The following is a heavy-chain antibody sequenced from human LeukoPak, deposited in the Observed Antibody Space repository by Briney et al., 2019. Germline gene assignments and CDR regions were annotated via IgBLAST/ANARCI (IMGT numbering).Heavy chain of an antibody. D-gene: IGHD1-26*01. V-gene: IGHV1-58*01. J-gene: IGHJ6*03. CDR2: IVVGSGNR. Sequence: ASVKVSCKASGFTFTDSAVQWVRQARGQRLEWIGWIVVGSGNRNYAQKFQERVTITRDMSTSTIYMELSSLRSEDTAVYYCAAGPSGGWVYYYYYMDVWGQGTTVTVSS. CDR1: GFTFTDSA. CDR3: AAGPSGGWVYYYYYMDV.